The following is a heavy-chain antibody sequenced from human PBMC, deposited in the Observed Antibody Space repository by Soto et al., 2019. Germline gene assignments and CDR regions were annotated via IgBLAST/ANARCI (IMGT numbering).Heavy chain of an antibody. CDR2: IYYSGST. J-gene: IGHJ4*02. CDR3: ARHGGYSSGWYWGEEAFDY. V-gene: IGHV4-39*01. CDR1: GGPISSSSYY. Sequence: SATLSLTCTVSGGPISSSSYYWGWIRQPPGKGLEWIGSIYYSGSTYYNPSLKSRVTISVDTSKNQFSLKLSSVTAADTAVYYCARHGGYSSGWYWGEEAFDYWGQGTLVTVSS. D-gene: IGHD6-19*01.